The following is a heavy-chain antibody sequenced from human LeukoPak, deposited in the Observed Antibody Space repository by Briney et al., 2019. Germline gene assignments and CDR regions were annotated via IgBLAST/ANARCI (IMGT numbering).Heavy chain of an antibody. CDR2: IYSGGST. J-gene: IGHJ4*02. CDR1: EFSVGSNY. CDR3: AKPHFDD. Sequence: GGSLRLSCAASEFSVGSNYMTWVRQAPGKGLEWVSLIYSGGSTYYADSVKGRFTISRDNSKNTLYLQMNSLRAGDTAVYYCAKPHFDDWGQGTLVTVSS. V-gene: IGHV3-66*04.